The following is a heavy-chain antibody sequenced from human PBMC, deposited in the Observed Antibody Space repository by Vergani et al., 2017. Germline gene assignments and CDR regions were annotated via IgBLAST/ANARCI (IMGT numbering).Heavy chain of an antibody. CDR1: GFTFSSYA. CDR3: AKTRFLEWLSLYYFDY. Sequence: EVQLVESGGGLVQPGGSLRLSCAASGFTFSSYAMHWVRQAPGKGLEYVSAISSNGGSTYYANSVKGRFTISRDNSKNTLYLQMNSLRAEDTAVYYCAKTRFLEWLSLYYFDYWGQGTLVTVSS. V-gene: IGHV3-64*01. D-gene: IGHD3-3*01. CDR2: ISSNGGST. J-gene: IGHJ4*02.